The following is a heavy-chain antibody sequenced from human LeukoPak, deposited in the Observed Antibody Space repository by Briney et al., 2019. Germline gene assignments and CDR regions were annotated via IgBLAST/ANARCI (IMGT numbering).Heavy chain of an antibody. CDR1: GGSISSSSYY. Sequence: SEILSLTCTISGGSISSSSYYWGWIRQPPGKGLEWIGSIYYSGSTYYNPSLKSRVTISVDTSKNQFSLKLSSVTAADTAVYYCATRGIAAGDLDYWGQGTLVTVSS. V-gene: IGHV4-39*01. J-gene: IGHJ4*02. CDR3: ATRGIAAGDLDY. CDR2: IYYSGST. D-gene: IGHD6-13*01.